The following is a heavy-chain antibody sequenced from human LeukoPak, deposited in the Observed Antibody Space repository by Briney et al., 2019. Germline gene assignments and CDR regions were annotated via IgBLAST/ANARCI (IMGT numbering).Heavy chain of an antibody. D-gene: IGHD3-16*01. Sequence: ASVKVSCKASGYTFTSYDINWVRQATGQGLEWMGWMNPNSGNTGYAQKFQGRVTMTRNTSISTAYMELSSLRSEDTAVYYCARVGTFTVTHDYYGMDVWGQGTTVTVSS. V-gene: IGHV1-8*01. CDR2: MNPNSGNT. J-gene: IGHJ6*02. CDR1: GYTFTSYD. CDR3: ARVGTFTVTHDYYGMDV.